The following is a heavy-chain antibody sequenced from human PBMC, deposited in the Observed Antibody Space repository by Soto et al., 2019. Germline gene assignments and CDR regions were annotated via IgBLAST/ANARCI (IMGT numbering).Heavy chain of an antibody. Sequence: ASVKVSGKASGYTFTIYYMHWVRQAPGQGLEWMGIINPSGGSTSYAQKFQGRVTMTRDTSTSTVYMELSSLRSEDTAVYYCARSTTVTTFDYWGQGTQVTVSS. J-gene: IGHJ4*02. CDR2: INPSGGST. CDR1: GYTFTIYY. D-gene: IGHD4-17*01. CDR3: ARSTTVTTFDY. V-gene: IGHV1-46*01.